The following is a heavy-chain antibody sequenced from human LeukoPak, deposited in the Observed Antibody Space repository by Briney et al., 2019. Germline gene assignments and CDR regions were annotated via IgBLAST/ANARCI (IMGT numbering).Heavy chain of an antibody. V-gene: IGHV4-4*07. CDR2: IYTRGST. D-gene: IGHD6-13*01. J-gene: IGHJ6*03. CDR1: GGSISSYY. Sequence: SETLSLTCTVSGGSISSYYWSWIRQPAGKGLEWIGRIYTRGSTNYNPSLKSRVTMSVDTSKNRFSLKLSSVTAADTAVYFCARESIAAADSYYFYYMDVWGKGTTVTVSS. CDR3: ARESIAAADSYYFYYMDV.